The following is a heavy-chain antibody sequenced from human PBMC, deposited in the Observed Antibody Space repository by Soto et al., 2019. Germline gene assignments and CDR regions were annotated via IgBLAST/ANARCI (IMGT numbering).Heavy chain of an antibody. Sequence: KTGGSLRLSCAASGFAFSNAWMSWVRQAPGKGLEWVGRIKSITDGGTTGYTAPVKGRFTISRDDSKNTLYLEMNSLKTEDTALYYYTTDSADIAGAPATYGMDVWGQGTTVTVSS. J-gene: IGHJ6*02. V-gene: IGHV3-15*01. CDR1: GFAFSNAW. D-gene: IGHD2-2*01. CDR3: TTDSADIAGAPATYGMDV. CDR2: IKSITDGGTT.